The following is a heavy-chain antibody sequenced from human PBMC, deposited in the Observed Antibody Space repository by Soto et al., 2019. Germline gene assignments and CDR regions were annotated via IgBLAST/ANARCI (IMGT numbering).Heavy chain of an antibody. Sequence: SENLYLTCTVSGGSISSSNYYWGGIRQPPGKGLEWIGSIYYSGSTYYNPSLKSRVTISVDTSKNQFSLKLSSVTAADTAVYYCARRLRLRSMADYWGQGTLVTVSS. V-gene: IGHV4-39*01. CDR3: ARRLRLRSMADY. J-gene: IGHJ4*02. CDR2: IYYSGST. CDR1: GGSISSSNYY. D-gene: IGHD5-12*01.